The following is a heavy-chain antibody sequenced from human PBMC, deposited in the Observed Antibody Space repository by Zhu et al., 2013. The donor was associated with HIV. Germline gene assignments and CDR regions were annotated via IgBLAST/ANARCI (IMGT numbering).Heavy chain of an antibody. Sequence: QVQLVQSGAEVKKPGSSVKVSCKASGGTFSSYAISWVRQAPGQGLEWMGGIIPAFGTQNYAQKFEGRVTISADESASTAYMELSSLRSADTAVYYCARGVIFGVVIMGYFDYWGPGSLVTVSP. J-gene: IGHJ4*02. CDR1: GGTFSSYA. CDR2: IIPAFGTQ. D-gene: IGHD3-3*01. CDR3: ARGVIFGVVIMGYFDY. V-gene: IGHV1-69*01.